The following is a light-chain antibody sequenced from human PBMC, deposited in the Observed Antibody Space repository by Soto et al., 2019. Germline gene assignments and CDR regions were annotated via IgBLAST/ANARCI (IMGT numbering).Light chain of an antibody. Sequence: QSALAQPASVSGSPGQSNTISCTGISSDVRSYNLVSWYQHHPGKGPKLMIYDGSRRPSGVSNRFSGSKSGNTASLTISGLQAEDEADYYCCSFGGSGTVVFGGGTKLTVL. V-gene: IGLV2-23*01. CDR2: DGS. J-gene: IGLJ3*02. CDR3: CSFGGSGTVV. CDR1: SSDVRSYNL.